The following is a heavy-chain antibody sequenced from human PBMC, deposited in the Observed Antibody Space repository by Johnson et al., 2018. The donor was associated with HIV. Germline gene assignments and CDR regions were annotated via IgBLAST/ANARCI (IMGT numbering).Heavy chain of an antibody. CDR1: GFTFSSYS. J-gene: IGHJ3*01. CDR2: ISSTSSTI. D-gene: IGHD1-7*01. CDR3: ARENYRRRDAFDV. Sequence: VQLVESGGGLVQPGGSLRLSCAASGFTFSSYSMNWVRQAPGKGLEWVSYISSTSSTIYYADSVKGRFTISRDDSKKSLYLQINSLRTEDTAVYYCARENYRRRDAFDVWGQGTVVIVSS. V-gene: IGHV3-48*01.